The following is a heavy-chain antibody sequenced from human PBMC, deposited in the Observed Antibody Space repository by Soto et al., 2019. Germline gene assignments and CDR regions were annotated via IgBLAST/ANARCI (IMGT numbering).Heavy chain of an antibody. CDR1: GVSVSSNIAG. D-gene: IGHD1-26*01. CDR2: SYYRSKWYY. J-gene: IGHJ4*01. V-gene: IGHV6-1*01. Sequence: SQTLSLTCDITGVSVSSNIAGWSWVRQSPSRGLEWLGRSYYRSKWYYEYAVSVRSRITINPDTSKNQYTLQLNSVTPEDTAVYFCARGEQYSGRIFDYWGQGTLVTVSS. CDR3: ARGEQYSGRIFDY.